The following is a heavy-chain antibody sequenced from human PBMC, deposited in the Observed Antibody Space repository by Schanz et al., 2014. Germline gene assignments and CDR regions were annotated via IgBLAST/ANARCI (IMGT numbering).Heavy chain of an antibody. CDR3: ARGGGPEDVFDI. CDR2: IVPIAGIT. Sequence: QVQLVQSGAEVRKPGASVKVSCKASGGTFSSDTFSWVRQAPGQGLEWMGRIVPIAGITNYAQRFQGRVTITADKSSDTAYMELSSLRSEDTAVYYCARGGGPEDVFDIWGQGTILTVSS. V-gene: IGHV1-69*04. CDR1: GGTFSSDT. D-gene: IGHD5-12*01. J-gene: IGHJ3*02.